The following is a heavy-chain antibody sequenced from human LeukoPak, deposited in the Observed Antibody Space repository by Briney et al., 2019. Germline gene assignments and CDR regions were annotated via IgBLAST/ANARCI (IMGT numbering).Heavy chain of an antibody. CDR3: ARGTDYDSSGFTSPGYFDY. Sequence: PSETLSLTCAVYGGSFSGYYWSWIRQPPGKGLEWIGVINHSGSTNYDPSLKSRVTISVDTSKNQFSLKLSSVTAADTAVYYCARGTDYDSSGFTSPGYFDYWGQGTLVTVSS. V-gene: IGHV4-34*01. CDR1: GGSFSGYY. CDR2: INHSGST. J-gene: IGHJ4*02. D-gene: IGHD3-22*01.